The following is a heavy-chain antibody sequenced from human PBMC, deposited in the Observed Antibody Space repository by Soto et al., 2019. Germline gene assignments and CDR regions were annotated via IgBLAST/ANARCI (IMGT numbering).Heavy chain of an antibody. J-gene: IGHJ4*02. Sequence: QVQLQESGPGLVKPSGTLSLTCAVSGDSISSSNWWTWVRQPPGKGLEWIGEIYHSGSTNYNPSPTRPATFPVDKSTPQFSLMLNSVPAAATAVYYCASGRHLAVACSMVYWGQGTLVTVSS. D-gene: IGHD6-19*01. CDR1: GDSISSSNW. CDR3: ASGRHLAVACSMVY. CDR2: IYHSGST. V-gene: IGHV4-4*02.